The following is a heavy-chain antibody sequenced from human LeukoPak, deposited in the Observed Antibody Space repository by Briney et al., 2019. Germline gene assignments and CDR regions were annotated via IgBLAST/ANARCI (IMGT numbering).Heavy chain of an antibody. V-gene: IGHV3-30*18. J-gene: IGHJ6*02. D-gene: IGHD3-3*01. CDR1: GFTFSSYG. CDR3: AKDLSVIIGYYYYGMDV. CDR2: ISDDGSNS. Sequence: GRSLRLSCAASGFTFSSYGMHWVRQAQGKGLEWGAVISDDGSNSYYADSVKGRFTISRDNSKNTLYLQMNSLRAEDTAVYYCAKDLSVIIGYYYYGMDVWGQGTTVTVSS.